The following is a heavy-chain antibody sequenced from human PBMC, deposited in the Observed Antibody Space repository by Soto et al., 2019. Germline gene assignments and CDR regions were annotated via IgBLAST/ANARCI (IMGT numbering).Heavy chain of an antibody. V-gene: IGHV1-18*01. Sequence: QVHLVQSGPEVKKPGASVKVSCKTSGYTFNMYGISWARQAPGQGLEWMGYVSTHDDETIYAQKFQGRITMTRDTYTTTAYMELRSLISDDTAMYYCARDSYRDTSEISDYWGQGTLVTVSS. CDR1: GYTFNMYG. CDR2: VSTHDDET. D-gene: IGHD1-26*01. J-gene: IGHJ4*02. CDR3: ARDSYRDTSEISDY.